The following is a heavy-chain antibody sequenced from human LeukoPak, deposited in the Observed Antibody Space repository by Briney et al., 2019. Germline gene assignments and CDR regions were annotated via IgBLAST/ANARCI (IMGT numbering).Heavy chain of an antibody. CDR3: ARDPLSSSSFDL. J-gene: IGHJ4*02. V-gene: IGHV3-48*03. CDR1: GFTFSSYE. CDR2: ISSSGSTI. D-gene: IGHD6-13*01. Sequence: GGSLRLSCAASGFTFSSYEMNWVRQAPGKGLDGVSYISSSGSTIYYADSVKGRFTISRDNAKNSLYLQMNSLRAEDTAVYYCARDPLSSSSFDLWGQGTLVTVSS.